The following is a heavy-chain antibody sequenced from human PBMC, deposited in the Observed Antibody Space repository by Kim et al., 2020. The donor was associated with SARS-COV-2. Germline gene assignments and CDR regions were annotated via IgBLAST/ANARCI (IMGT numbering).Heavy chain of an antibody. D-gene: IGHD2-21*02. CDR3: MGTGTYSY. CDR2: EGSEK. J-gene: IGHJ4*02. V-gene: IGHV3-7*01. Sequence: EGSEKHYLDSVKGRFTISRDNAINSFYRQMDSLRGEDTALYYCMGTGTYSYWGQGTLVTVSS.